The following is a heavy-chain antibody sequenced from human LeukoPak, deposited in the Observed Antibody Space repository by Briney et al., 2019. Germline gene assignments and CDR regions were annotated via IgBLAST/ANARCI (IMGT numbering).Heavy chain of an antibody. CDR1: GGTFSSYA. J-gene: IGHJ6*03. D-gene: IGHD3-22*01. CDR2: IIPIFGTA. Sequence: LWSSVKVSCKASGGTFSSYAISWVRQAPGQGLEWMGGIIPIFGTANYAQKFQGRVTITADESTSTAYMELSSLRSDDTAVYYCARGEYYYDSSGYYSRHYYYYMDVWGKGTTVTVSS. V-gene: IGHV1-69*01. CDR3: ARGEYYYDSSGYYSRHYYYYMDV.